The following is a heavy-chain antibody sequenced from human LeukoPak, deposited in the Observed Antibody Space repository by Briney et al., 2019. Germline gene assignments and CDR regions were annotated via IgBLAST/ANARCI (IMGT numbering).Heavy chain of an antibody. Sequence: PETLSLTCTVSGGSISSYYWSWIRQPPGKGLEWIGYIYYSGSTNYNPSLKSRVTISVDTSKNQFSLKLSSVTAADTAVYYCARGYYYDSSGYYSAFDIWGQGTMVTVSS. CDR3: ARGYYYDSSGYYSAFDI. CDR2: IYYSGST. CDR1: GGSISSYY. V-gene: IGHV4-59*01. J-gene: IGHJ3*02. D-gene: IGHD3-22*01.